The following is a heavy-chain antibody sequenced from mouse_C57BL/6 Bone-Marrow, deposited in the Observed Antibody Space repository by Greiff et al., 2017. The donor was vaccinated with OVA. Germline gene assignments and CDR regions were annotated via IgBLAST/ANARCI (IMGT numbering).Heavy chain of an antibody. V-gene: IGHV1-53*01. CDR3: ARCYGNYPYYFDY. J-gene: IGHJ2*01. CDR1: GYTFTSYW. Sequence: VQLQQPGTELVKPGASVKLSCKASGYTFTSYWMHWVKQRPGQGLEWIGNINPRNGGTKYNEKFKSKATLTVDKSSSTAYMQLSSLTSEDSAVYYCARCYGNYPYYFDYWGQGTTLTVSS. D-gene: IGHD2-1*01. CDR2: INPRNGGT.